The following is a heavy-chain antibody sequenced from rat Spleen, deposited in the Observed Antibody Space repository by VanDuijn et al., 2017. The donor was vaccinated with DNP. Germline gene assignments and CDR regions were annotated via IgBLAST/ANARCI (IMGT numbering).Heavy chain of an antibody. Sequence: QVQLKESGPGLVQPSETLSLTCTVSGFSLTSYGVNWVRQPPGKGLEWIAAMSSGGSTDYNSALKSRLSFSKATSKSQVFLKLNRLQTEDTATYYCARDLIIRDTTSAMDACGQGTSVTVSS. V-gene: IGHV2S8*01. CDR3: ARDLIIRDTTSAMDA. J-gene: IGHJ4*01. CDR2: MSSGGST. CDR1: GFSLTSYG. D-gene: IGHD4-3*01.